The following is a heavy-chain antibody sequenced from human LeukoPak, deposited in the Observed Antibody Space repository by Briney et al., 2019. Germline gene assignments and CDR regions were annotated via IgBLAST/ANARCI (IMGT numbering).Heavy chain of an antibody. CDR2: FYSGGSA. CDR1: GGSISSYY. V-gene: IGHV4-4*07. D-gene: IGHD5-12*01. J-gene: IGHJ4*02. CDR3: ARVYSGYDLPGSLANYYFDY. Sequence: PSEALSLTCTVSGGSISSYYWSWIRQPAGKGLEWIGGFYSGGSADYNPSLKSRVTMSVDTSKNQFSLKLSSVTAADTAVYYCARVYSGYDLPGSLANYYFDYWGQGTLVTVSS.